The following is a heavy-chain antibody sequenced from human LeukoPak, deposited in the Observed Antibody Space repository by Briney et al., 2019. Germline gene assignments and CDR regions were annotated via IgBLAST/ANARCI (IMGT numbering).Heavy chain of an antibody. CDR1: GYSISSDNY. V-gene: IGHV4-38-2*02. CDR2: IYHSGST. CDR3: ARDSRYSTNWYDY. Sequence: PSETLSLTCAVSGYSISSDNYWVWIRQPPGQGLEWTGGIYHSGSTYYNPSLKSRVTTSVDTSKNQFSLKLSSVTAADTAVYYCARDSRYSTNWYDYWGQGTLVTVSS. D-gene: IGHD6-13*01. J-gene: IGHJ5*01.